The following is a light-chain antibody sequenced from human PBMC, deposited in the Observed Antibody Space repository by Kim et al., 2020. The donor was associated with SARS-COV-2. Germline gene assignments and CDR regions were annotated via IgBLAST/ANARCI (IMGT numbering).Light chain of an antibody. Sequence: LAPGERATPTCRVSQGIDRSLAWYQKKPGQAPRLLICDASDRATGIPARFSGSGSGTDFTLTINSLEPEEFAVYYCLQRSDWPLTFGGGTKVDIK. CDR2: DAS. V-gene: IGKV3D-11*01. J-gene: IGKJ4*01. CDR3: LQRSDWPLT. CDR1: QGIDRS.